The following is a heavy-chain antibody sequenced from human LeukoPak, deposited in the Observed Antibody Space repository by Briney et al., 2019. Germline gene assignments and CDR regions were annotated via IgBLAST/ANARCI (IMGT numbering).Heavy chain of an antibody. CDR2: IYNSGST. D-gene: IGHD3-10*01. V-gene: IGHV4-61*02. CDR1: GGSISRGSYY. CDR3: ARQTFGVLYFDS. Sequence: PSETLSLTCSVSGGSISRGSYYWNWIRQPAGKGLEWMGRIYNSGSTNYNPSLKSRVTISTDMSKNQFSLKLTSVTAADTAVYYCARQTFGVLYFDSWGQGTLAIVPS. J-gene: IGHJ4*02.